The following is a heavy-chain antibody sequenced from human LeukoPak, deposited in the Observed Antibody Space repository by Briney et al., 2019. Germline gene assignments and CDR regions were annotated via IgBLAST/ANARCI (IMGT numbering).Heavy chain of an antibody. Sequence: AGGSLRLSCAASGFSFSSYVMSWVRQAPGKGLEWVSAISGSGGSTYFADSVKGRFTISRDNSKNTLYLQMNSPSAEDTAIYYCARGLGSSTSRHTFDVWGQGTMVTVSS. D-gene: IGHD2-2*01. V-gene: IGHV3-23*01. CDR2: ISGSGGST. J-gene: IGHJ3*01. CDR1: GFSFSSYV. CDR3: ARGLGSSTSRHTFDV.